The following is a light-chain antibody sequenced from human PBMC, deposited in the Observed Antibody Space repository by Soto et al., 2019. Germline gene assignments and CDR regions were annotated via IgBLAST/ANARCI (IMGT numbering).Light chain of an antibody. V-gene: IGKV1-33*01. CDR3: QQYDDRPFT. CDR2: EAS. CDR1: QAIGNY. Sequence: DIQMTQSPSSLSASVGDRVTITCQASQAIGNYLTWYQQKPGKAPKLLIYEASNLETGVPSRFSGSGSGTDFTFTINSLQPEDIATYYCQQYDDRPFTFGGGTNVEIK. J-gene: IGKJ4*01.